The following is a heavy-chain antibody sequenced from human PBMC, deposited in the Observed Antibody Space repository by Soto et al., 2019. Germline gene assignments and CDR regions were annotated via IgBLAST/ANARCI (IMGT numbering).Heavy chain of an antibody. Sequence: QVQLVQSGAEVKRPGSSVKVSCKTSGDIFSGYSISWVRQAPGQGLEWMGGIIPIFGTTDYAQRFHGRVTITAVKSTTTVYMDLYSLKSEDTAVYYCARDLGSGYDPGDYWGQGTLGTVSS. V-gene: IGHV1-69*14. CDR1: GDIFSGYS. CDR3: ARDLGSGYDPGDY. D-gene: IGHD5-12*01. J-gene: IGHJ4*02. CDR2: IIPIFGTT.